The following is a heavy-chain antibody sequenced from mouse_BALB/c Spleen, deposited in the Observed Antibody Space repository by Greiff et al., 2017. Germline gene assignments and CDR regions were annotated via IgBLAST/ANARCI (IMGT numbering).Heavy chain of an antibody. CDR1: GFTFSDYY. Sequence: EVKVVESGGGLVKPGGSLKLSCAASGFTFSDYYMYWVRQTPEKRLEWVATISDGGSYTYYPDSVKGRFTISRDNAKNNLYLQMSSLKSEDTAMYYCARGRGTTPMDYWGQGTSVTVSS. D-gene: IGHD2-14*01. J-gene: IGHJ4*01. CDR2: ISDGGSYT. V-gene: IGHV5-4*02. CDR3: ARGRGTTPMDY.